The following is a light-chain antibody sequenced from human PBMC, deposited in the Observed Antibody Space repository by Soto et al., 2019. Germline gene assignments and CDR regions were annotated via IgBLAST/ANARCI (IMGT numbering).Light chain of an antibody. Sequence: EIVLTQSPGTLSLSLGEKVTLSCRASQSVTSGYLVWYQQKPGQPPRLLIYGASSRATGIPDRFSGSGSGTDFTLTISRLEPEDAAVYYCQQYCRSPLTFGGGTKVEIK. CDR2: GAS. J-gene: IGKJ4*01. V-gene: IGKV3-20*01. CDR1: QSVTSGY. CDR3: QQYCRSPLT.